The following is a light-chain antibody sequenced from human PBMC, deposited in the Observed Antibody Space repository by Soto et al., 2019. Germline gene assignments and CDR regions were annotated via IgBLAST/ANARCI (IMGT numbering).Light chain of an antibody. CDR2: DVS. Sequence: QSALAQPASGSGSPGQSITISCTGTSSDVGTYNSVSWYQQYPGKAPKLMIHDVSNRPSGVSNRFSGSKSGNTASLTISGLQAEDEADYYCSSYTSSSSYVFGSGTKVTVL. CDR3: SSYTSSSSYV. V-gene: IGLV2-14*01. J-gene: IGLJ1*01. CDR1: SSDVGTYNS.